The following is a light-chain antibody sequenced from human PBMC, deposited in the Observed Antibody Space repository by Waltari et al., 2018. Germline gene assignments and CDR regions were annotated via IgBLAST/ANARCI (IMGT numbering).Light chain of an antibody. J-gene: IGKJ1*01. CDR2: GAS. CDR1: QSVSRA. CDR3: QHYVRLPAT. V-gene: IGKV3-20*01. Sequence: EIVLTQSPATLSLSPGDRATLSCRASQSVSRALAWYQQKPGQAPRLLIYGASGRATGIPDRFSGSGSGTDFSLTISRLEPEDFAVYFGQHYVRLPATFGQGTKVEIK.